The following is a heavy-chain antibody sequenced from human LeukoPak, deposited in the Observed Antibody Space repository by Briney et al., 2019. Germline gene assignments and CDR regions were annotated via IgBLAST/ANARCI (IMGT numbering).Heavy chain of an antibody. J-gene: IGHJ4*02. Sequence: SVKVSCKASGGTFSSYAISWVRQAPGQGLEWMGGITPVFGTGNYAQKFQGRLTITADESTSTAYMELSSLTSEDTAVYCCAPAVAGTLGPWGQGTLVTVSS. V-gene: IGHV1-69*01. CDR2: ITPVFGTG. CDR1: GGTFSSYA. CDR3: APAVAGTLGP. D-gene: IGHD6-19*01.